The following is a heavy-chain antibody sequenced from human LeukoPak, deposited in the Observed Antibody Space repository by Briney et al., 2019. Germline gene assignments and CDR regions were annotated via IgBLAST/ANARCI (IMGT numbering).Heavy chain of an antibody. V-gene: IGHV1-69*04. CDR3: ARDEGYDFWSGRGAYYYYYMDV. CDR2: IIPILGIA. CDR1: GYTFTSYG. J-gene: IGHJ6*03. D-gene: IGHD3-3*01. Sequence: GASVKVSCKASGYTFTSYGFSWVRQAPGQGLEWMGRIIPILGIANYAQKFQGRVTITADKSTSTAYMELSSLRSEDTAVYYCARDEGYDFWSGRGAYYYYYMDVWGKGTTVTVSS.